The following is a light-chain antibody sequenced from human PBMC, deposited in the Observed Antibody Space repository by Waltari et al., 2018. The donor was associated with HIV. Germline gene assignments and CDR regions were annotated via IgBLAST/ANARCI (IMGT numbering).Light chain of an antibody. V-gene: IGKV3-20*01. CDR3: QQYGSSLVT. Sequence: EIVLTQSTGTLSLSPGERATLSCRASQSVSSSYLAWYQQKPGKAPRLLIYGASSRATDIPDRFSGSGSGTDFTLTISRLEPEDFAVYYCQQYGSSLVTFGGGTKVEIK. CDR2: GAS. J-gene: IGKJ4*01. CDR1: QSVSSSY.